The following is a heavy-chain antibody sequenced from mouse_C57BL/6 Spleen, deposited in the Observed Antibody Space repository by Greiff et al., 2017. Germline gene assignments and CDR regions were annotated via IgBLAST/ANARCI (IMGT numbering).Heavy chain of an antibody. D-gene: IGHD3-3*01. Sequence: QVQLQQSGPALVKPGASVKISCKASGYAFSSSWMNWVKQRPGKGLEWIGRIYPGDGDTNYNGKFKGKATLTADKSSSTAYMQLSSLTSEDSAVYFCARRGTGGWYFDVWGTGTTVTVAS. CDR3: ARRGTGGWYFDV. CDR1: GYAFSSSW. J-gene: IGHJ1*03. CDR2: IYPGDGDT. V-gene: IGHV1-82*01.